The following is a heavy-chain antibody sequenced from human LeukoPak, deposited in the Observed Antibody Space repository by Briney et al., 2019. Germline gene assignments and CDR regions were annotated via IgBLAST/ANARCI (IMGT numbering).Heavy chain of an antibody. V-gene: IGHV3-43*02. CDR1: GFTFDDYA. D-gene: IGHD3-10*01. CDR2: ISGDGGTT. CDR3: ACAKEIRGGFLDY. Sequence: PGGSLRLSCAASGFTFDDYAMHWVRQAPGKGLEWVSLISGDGGTTDYADSVRGRFTISRGNSKNSLYLQMNSLRTEDTALYYCACAKEIRGGFLDYWGQGTLVTVPS. J-gene: IGHJ4*02.